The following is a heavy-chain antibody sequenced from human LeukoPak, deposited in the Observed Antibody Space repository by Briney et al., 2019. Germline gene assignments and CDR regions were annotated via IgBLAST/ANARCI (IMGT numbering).Heavy chain of an antibody. V-gene: IGHV1-18*01. D-gene: IGHD1-26*01. CDR2: ISTYNGNT. CDR1: GYTFANYG. Sequence: ASVKVSCKASGYTFANYGISWVRQAPGQGLEWMGWISTYNGNTEYAQKFQGRVTMTTDTSTSTAYMELRSLRSDDTAVYYCARDQRDGSGRSRSNYYFDYWGQGTLVTVSS. CDR3: ARDQRDGSGRSRSNYYFDY. J-gene: IGHJ4*02.